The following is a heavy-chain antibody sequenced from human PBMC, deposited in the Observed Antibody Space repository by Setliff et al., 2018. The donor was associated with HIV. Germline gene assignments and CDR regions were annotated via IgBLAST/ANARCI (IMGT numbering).Heavy chain of an antibody. Sequence: PSETLSLTCTVSGVSISSHYWSWIRQPPGKGLEWIGYIYNSGRTNYNPSLTSRVTISVDTSKNQFSLKLSSVTAADTAVYYWARARGIIIPYHYYMDVWGKGTTVTVSS. J-gene: IGHJ6*03. CDR1: GVSISSHY. V-gene: IGHV4-59*11. D-gene: IGHD3-10*01. CDR2: IYNSGRT. CDR3: ARARGIIIPYHYYMDV.